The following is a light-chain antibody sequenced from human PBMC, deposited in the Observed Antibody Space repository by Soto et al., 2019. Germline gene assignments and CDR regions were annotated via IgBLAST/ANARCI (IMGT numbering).Light chain of an antibody. CDR2: DVS. V-gene: IGLV2-11*01. Sequence: QSALTQPRSVSGSPGQSVSISCTGTSSDVGGYTYVSWYQQHPGKAPKVMIYDVSKRPSGVPDRFSGSKSGTTAPLTISGLHSEDEADYYCCSYAGRYTYVFGTGTKLTVL. J-gene: IGLJ1*01. CDR1: SSDVGGYTY. CDR3: CSYAGRYTYV.